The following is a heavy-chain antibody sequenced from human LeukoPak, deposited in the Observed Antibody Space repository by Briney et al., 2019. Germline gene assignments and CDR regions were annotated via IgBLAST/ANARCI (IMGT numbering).Heavy chain of an antibody. Sequence: SETLSLTCTVSGGSISSYYWSWIRQPAGKGLEWIGRIYTSGSTNYNPSLKSRVTMSVDTSKNQFSLKLSSVTAADTAVYYCASSGLGRGIAAAGSREGSWYYYYMDVWGKGTTVTVSS. D-gene: IGHD6-13*01. J-gene: IGHJ6*03. CDR1: GGSISSYY. CDR2: IYTSGST. CDR3: ASSGLGRGIAAAGSREGSWYYYYMDV. V-gene: IGHV4-4*07.